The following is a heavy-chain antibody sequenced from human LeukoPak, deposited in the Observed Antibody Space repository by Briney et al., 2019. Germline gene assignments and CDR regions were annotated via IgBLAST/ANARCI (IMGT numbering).Heavy chain of an antibody. V-gene: IGHV1-2*06. D-gene: IGHD3-3*01. CDR1: GYTFTGYY. CDR3: ARVGTLGGFLEWST. J-gene: IGHJ5*02. CDR2: INPNSGGT. Sequence: ASVKVSCKASGYTFTGYYMHWVRQAPGQGLEWMGRINPNSGGTNYAQKFQGRVTMTRDTSISTAYMELSSLRSEDTAVYYCARVGTLGGFLEWSTWGQGTLVTVSS.